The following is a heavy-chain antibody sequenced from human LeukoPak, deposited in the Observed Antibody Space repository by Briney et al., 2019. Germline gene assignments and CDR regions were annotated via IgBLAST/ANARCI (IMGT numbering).Heavy chain of an antibody. CDR1: GGSFSGYY. D-gene: IGHD3-16*01. CDR2: INHSGST. Sequence: KPSETLSLTCAVYGGSFSGYYWSWIRQPPGKGLEWIGEINHSGSTNYNPSLKSRVTISADTSKNQFSLKLSSVTAADTAVYYCARSPGGSIRKKFDPWGQGTLVTVSS. J-gene: IGHJ5*02. V-gene: IGHV4-34*01. CDR3: ARSPGGSIRKKFDP.